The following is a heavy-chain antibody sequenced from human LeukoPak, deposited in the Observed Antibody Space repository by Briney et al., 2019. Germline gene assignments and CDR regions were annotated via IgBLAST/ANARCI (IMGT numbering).Heavy chain of an antibody. CDR1: GYFFPNAW. CDR3: TTDRKWCIYN. Sequence: PGGSLRLSCATSGYFFPNAWLNWVRQAPGRGLEWVGRIKSNQDGGITDYAEPVQDRFTISRDDSKNTMYLQMNNLKTEGTAVYYCTTDRKWCIYNWGQGTLATVSS. J-gene: IGHJ4*02. V-gene: IGHV3-15*01. CDR2: IKSNQDGGIT. D-gene: IGHD2-8*02.